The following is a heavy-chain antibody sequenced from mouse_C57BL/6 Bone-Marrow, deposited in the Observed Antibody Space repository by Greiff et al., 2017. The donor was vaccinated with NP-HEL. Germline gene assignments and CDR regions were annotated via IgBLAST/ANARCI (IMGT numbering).Heavy chain of an antibody. Sequence: QVQLKESGAELAKPGASVKLSCKASGYTFTSYWMHWVKQRPGQGLEWIGYINPSSGYTKYNQKFKDKATLTADKSSSTAYMQRSSLTYEDSAVYYCARLVYYGSSYVFYYFDYWGQGTTLTVSS. CDR2: INPSSGYT. V-gene: IGHV1-7*01. J-gene: IGHJ2*01. CDR1: GYTFTSYW. D-gene: IGHD1-1*01. CDR3: ARLVYYGSSYVFYYFDY.